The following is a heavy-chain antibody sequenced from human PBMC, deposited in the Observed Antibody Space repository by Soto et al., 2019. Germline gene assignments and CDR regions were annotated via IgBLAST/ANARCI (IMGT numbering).Heavy chain of an antibody. J-gene: IGHJ4*02. CDR3: ARSGKYYFDY. Sequence: PSETLSLTCTVSGGSISSGGYYWSWIRQHPGKGLEWIGYIYYSGSTYYNPSLKSRVTISVDTSKNQFSPKLSSVTAADTAVYYCARSGKYYFDYWGQGTLVTVSS. V-gene: IGHV4-31*03. CDR1: GGSISSGGYY. D-gene: IGHD3-10*01. CDR2: IYYSGST.